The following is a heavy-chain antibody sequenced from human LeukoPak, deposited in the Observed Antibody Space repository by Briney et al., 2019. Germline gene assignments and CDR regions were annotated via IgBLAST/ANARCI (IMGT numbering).Heavy chain of an antibody. CDR1: GGSISSSSYY. D-gene: IGHD6-13*01. CDR3: AREVVAAAGTVDY. J-gene: IGHJ4*02. Sequence: SETLSLTCTVSGGSISSSSYYWGWIRQPPGKGLEWIGSIYYSGSTYYNPSLKSRVTISVDTSKNQFSLKLSSVTAADTAVYYCAREVVAAAGTVDYWGQGTLVTVSS. CDR2: IYYSGST. V-gene: IGHV4-39*07.